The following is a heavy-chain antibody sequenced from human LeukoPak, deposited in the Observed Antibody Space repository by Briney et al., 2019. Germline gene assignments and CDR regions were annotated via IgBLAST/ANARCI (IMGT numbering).Heavy chain of an antibody. Sequence: PGGSLRLSCAASGFTFSSYAMSWVRQAPGKGLEWVSAISGSGGSTYYADSVKGRFTISRDNSKNTLYLQMNSLRAEDTAVYYCARDDCGANCYALIDYWGQGTLVTVSS. D-gene: IGHD4/OR15-4a*01. CDR1: GFTFSSYA. CDR3: ARDDCGANCYALIDY. V-gene: IGHV3-23*01. J-gene: IGHJ4*02. CDR2: ISGSGGST.